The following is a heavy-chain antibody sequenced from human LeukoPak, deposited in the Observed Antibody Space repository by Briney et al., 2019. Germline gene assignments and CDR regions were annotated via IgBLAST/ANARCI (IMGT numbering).Heavy chain of an antibody. J-gene: IGHJ4*02. CDR1: GVSISTYY. Sequence: PSETLSLTCTVSGVSISTYYWSWIRQPPGKGLEWIGCIYCSGNTNNSPSLKSRVTISVDTSKNQFSLSLTSVTAADTAVYYCTTTPHWLAFDYWGQGTLVTVSS. D-gene: IGHD6-19*01. CDR2: IYCSGNT. CDR3: TTTPHWLAFDY. V-gene: IGHV4-59*08.